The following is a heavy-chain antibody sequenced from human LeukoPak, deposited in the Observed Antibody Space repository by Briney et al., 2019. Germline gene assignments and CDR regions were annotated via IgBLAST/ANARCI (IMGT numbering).Heavy chain of an antibody. CDR2: MKPDGSVK. CDR3: TRDMQGSRLYLVGSQND. D-gene: IGHD1-26*01. V-gene: IGHV3-7*01. Sequence: PGGSLRLSCAASGFTFPTYWMSWVRQAPGKGLEWVANMKPDGSVKYYVDSVKGRFTISRDNAMNSLHLQMHSLRAEDSALYYCTRDMQGSRLYLVGSQNDWGQGTLVTVSS. J-gene: IGHJ4*02. CDR1: GFTFPTYW.